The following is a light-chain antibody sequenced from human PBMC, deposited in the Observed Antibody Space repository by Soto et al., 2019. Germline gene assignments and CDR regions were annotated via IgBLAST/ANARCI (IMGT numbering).Light chain of an antibody. CDR2: AAS. CDR3: QDSSTSPCP. Sequence: TQSPGSLCLSPGERATLSCRASQSVTSTYMAWYQQKPGQAPRLLIYAASFRATGIPDRFRGSGSGTDFTLTISSLEPEDSAVYYCQDSSTSPCPSGQGTKVDIK. CDR1: QSVTSTY. J-gene: IGKJ1*01. V-gene: IGKV3-20*01.